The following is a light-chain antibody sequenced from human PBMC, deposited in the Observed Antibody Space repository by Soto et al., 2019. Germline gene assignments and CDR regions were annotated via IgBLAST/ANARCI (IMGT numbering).Light chain of an antibody. V-gene: IGKV2-24*01. Sequence: IVLTQTPLSAPVTLGQSVSITCRSSQSLAHRDGDTYLSWLHQRPGQPPRLLLYKISTRFSGVPDRFSGSGARRDFTLKISRVEAEDVGVYYCMQATQLPITFGQGTRLEIK. CDR2: KIS. J-gene: IGKJ5*01. CDR1: QSLAHRDGDTY. CDR3: MQATQLPIT.